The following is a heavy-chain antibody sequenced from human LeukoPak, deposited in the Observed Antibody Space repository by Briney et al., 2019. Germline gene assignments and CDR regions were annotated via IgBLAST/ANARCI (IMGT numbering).Heavy chain of an antibody. J-gene: IGHJ6*02. Sequence: PGGSLRLSCAASGFTFSSYSMNWVRQAPGKGQEWVSSISSSSSYIYYADSVKGRFTISRDNAKNSLYLQMNSLRAEDTAVYYCARDLGSSGNYYYYGMDVWGQGTTVTVSS. V-gene: IGHV3-21*01. D-gene: IGHD6-19*01. CDR2: ISSSSSYI. CDR1: GFTFSSYS. CDR3: ARDLGSSGNYYYYGMDV.